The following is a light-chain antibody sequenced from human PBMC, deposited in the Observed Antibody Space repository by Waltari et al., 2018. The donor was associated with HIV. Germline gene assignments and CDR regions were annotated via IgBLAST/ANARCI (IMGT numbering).Light chain of an antibody. CDR1: SSDVGSYNL. CDR3: CSYAGSSPVL. J-gene: IGLJ2*01. CDR2: EGS. V-gene: IGLV2-23*01. Sequence: QSALTPPASVSGSPGQSITISCTGTSSDVGSYNLVSWYQQHTGKAPKLMIYEGSKRPSGVSNRFSGSKSGSTASLTISGLQAEDEAGYYCCSYAGSSPVLFGGGTKLTVL.